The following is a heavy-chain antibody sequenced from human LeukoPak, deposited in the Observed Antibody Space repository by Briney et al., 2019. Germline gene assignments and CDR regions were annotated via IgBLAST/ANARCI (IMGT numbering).Heavy chain of an antibody. CDR2: ISSSGSST. J-gene: IGHJ5*02. CDR1: GFTFSSYA. D-gene: IGHD6-6*01. CDR3: AKDGGQLVPKYNWFDP. V-gene: IGHV3-23*01. Sequence: PGGSLRLSCAASGFTFSSYAMNCVRQAPGKGLEWVSAISSSGSSTYYADSVKGRFTISRDNSKNTLYLQMNSLRAEDTAVYYCAKDGGQLVPKYNWFDPWGQGTLVTVSS.